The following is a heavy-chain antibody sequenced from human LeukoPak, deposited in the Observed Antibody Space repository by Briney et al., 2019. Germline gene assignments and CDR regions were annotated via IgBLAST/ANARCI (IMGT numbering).Heavy chain of an antibody. J-gene: IGHJ6*02. CDR3: ARDPKACVTLGYCTNYASYYYYYGMDV. CDR2: ISSSGSTI. CDR1: GFTFSDYY. D-gene: IGHD2-8*01. Sequence: GGSLRLSCAASGFTFSDYYMSWFRQAPGKGLEWVSYISSSGSTIYYADSVKGRFTISRDNAKNSLYLQMSSLRSEDTAVYYCARDPKACVTLGYCTNYASYYYYYGMDVWGQGTTVTVSS. V-gene: IGHV3-11*01.